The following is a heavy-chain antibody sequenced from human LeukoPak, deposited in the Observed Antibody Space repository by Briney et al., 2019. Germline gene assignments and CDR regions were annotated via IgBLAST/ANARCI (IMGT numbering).Heavy chain of an antibody. CDR1: GFTLSSYS. J-gene: IGHJ4*02. CDR3: AKDRIAAAGTGEVFYY. CDR2: IWSDGSNK. V-gene: IGHV3-30*02. Sequence: GGSLRLSCAASGFTLSSYSMHWGPHAPRKGLEWVAVIWSDGSNKYYADSVKGRFTISTDTSQNTLYLKMNSLRAEDTAVYYCAKDRIAAAGTGEVFYYWGQGTLVTGSS. D-gene: IGHD6-13*01.